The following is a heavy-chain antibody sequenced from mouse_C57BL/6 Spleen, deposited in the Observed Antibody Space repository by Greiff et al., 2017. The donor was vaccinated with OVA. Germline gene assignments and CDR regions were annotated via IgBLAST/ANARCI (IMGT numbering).Heavy chain of an antibody. Sequence: EVKLMQSGAELVRPGASVKLSCTASGFNIKDYYMHWVKQRPEQGLEWIGRIDPEDGDTEYAPKFQGKATMTADTSSNTAYLQLSSLTSEDTAVYYCTCYYGNYNCAMDDWGKGTSVTVSS. D-gene: IGHD2-1*01. J-gene: IGHJ4*01. CDR3: TCYYGNYNCAMDD. V-gene: IGHV14-1*01. CDR1: GFNIKDYY. CDR2: IDPEDGDT.